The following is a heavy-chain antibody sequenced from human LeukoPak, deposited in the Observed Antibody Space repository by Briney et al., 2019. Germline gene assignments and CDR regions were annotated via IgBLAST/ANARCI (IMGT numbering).Heavy chain of an antibody. J-gene: IGHJ4*02. Sequence: SETLSLTCTVSGGSISGSSYFWGWIRQPPGKGLEWIGSIYYSGSTYYNPSLKSRVTISVDTSKNQFSLKLSSVTAADTAVYYCAGPYFDYWGQGTLVTVSS. V-gene: IGHV4-39*01. CDR2: IYYSGST. CDR1: GGSISGSSYF. CDR3: AGPYFDY.